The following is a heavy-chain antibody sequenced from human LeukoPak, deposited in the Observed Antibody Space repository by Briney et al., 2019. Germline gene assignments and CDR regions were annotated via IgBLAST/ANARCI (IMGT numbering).Heavy chain of an antibody. CDR1: GFTFSSYA. V-gene: IGHV3-23*01. Sequence: GGSLRLSCAASGFTFSSYAMSWVRQAPGKGLEWVSAISGSGGSTYYADSVKGRFTISRDDSKNTLYLQMNSLKTEDTAVYYCTTGWSGGPPGYYYYYGMDVWGQGTTVTVSS. J-gene: IGHJ6*02. CDR3: TTGWSGGPPGYYYYYGMDV. D-gene: IGHD3-10*01. CDR2: ISGSGGST.